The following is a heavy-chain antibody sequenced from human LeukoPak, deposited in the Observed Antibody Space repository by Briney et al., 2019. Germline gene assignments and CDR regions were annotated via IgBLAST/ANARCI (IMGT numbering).Heavy chain of an antibody. CDR2: ISWNSGSI. V-gene: IGHV3-9*01. Sequence: PGRSLRLSCAASGFTFDDYAMHWVRQAPGKGLEWVSGISWNSGSIDYADSVKGRFTISRDNAKNSLYLQMNSLRAEDTALYYCAKAYCSGGNCCPDYWGQGTLVTVSS. CDR1: GFTFDDYA. D-gene: IGHD2-15*01. CDR3: AKAYCSGGNCCPDY. J-gene: IGHJ4*02.